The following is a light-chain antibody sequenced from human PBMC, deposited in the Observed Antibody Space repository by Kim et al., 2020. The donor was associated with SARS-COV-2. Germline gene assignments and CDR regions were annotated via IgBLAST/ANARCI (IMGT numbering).Light chain of an antibody. Sequence: TLSLSPGERATLSCRASQSVSSNYLSWYQQKPGQAPWLLIYAASKRASGIPDRFSGGGSGTDFTLIISGLEPEDFAVYFCQQYQTFGQGTKVEIK. CDR2: AAS. V-gene: IGKV3-20*01. CDR1: QSVSSNY. CDR3: QQYQT. J-gene: IGKJ1*01.